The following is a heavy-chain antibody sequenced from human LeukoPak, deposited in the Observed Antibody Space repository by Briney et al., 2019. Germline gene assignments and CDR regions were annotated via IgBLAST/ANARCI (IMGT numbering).Heavy chain of an antibody. Sequence: ETLSLTCTVSGGSISSYYWSWIRQPPGKGLEWIGYIYHSGSTYYNPSLKSRVTISVDRSKNQFSLKLSSVTAADTAVYYCARDGDNQLPQGWFDPWGQGTLVTVSS. V-gene: IGHV4-59*12. CDR3: ARDGDNQLPQGWFDP. D-gene: IGHD2-2*01. CDR2: IYHSGST. CDR1: GGSISSYY. J-gene: IGHJ5*02.